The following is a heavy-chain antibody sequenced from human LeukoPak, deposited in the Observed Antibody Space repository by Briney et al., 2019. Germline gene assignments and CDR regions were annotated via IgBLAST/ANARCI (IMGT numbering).Heavy chain of an antibody. J-gene: IGHJ3*02. D-gene: IGHD2-2*01. CDR3: AKRYCSSTSCHDAFDI. CDR2: ISSSSSTI. V-gene: IGHV3-48*02. CDR1: GFTFSSYS. Sequence: GGSLRLSCAASGFTFSSYSMNWVRQAPGKGLEWVSYISSSSSTIYYADSVKGRFTISRDNAKNSRYLQMNSLRDEDTAVYYCAKRYCSSTSCHDAFDIWGQGTMVTVSS.